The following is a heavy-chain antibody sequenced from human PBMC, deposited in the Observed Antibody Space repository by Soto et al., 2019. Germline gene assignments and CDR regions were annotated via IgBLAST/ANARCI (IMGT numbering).Heavy chain of an antibody. CDR1: GYTFTSYG. CDR3: AREDWGDYGPRKYFQH. J-gene: IGHJ1*01. CDR2: ISAYNGNT. D-gene: IGHD4-17*01. Sequence: ASVKVSCKASGYTFTSYGISWVRQAPGQGLEWMGWISAYNGNTNYAQKLQGRVTMTTDTSTSTAYMELRSLRSDDTAVYYCAREDWGDYGPRKYFQHWGQGALVTVSS. V-gene: IGHV1-18*01.